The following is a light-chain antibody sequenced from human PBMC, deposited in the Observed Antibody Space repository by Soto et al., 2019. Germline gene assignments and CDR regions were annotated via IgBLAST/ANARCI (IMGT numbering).Light chain of an antibody. CDR2: AVS. Sequence: DNQRPLATSSLSPAMGARVEITCSANQSISSYLNWYQQKPGKAPKLLMYAVSTLQSGVPSRLSGSGSPIDFTLTISSLQLEDFATYFCQQSDDTPFTFAPGTKVDIK. V-gene: IGKV1-39*01. J-gene: IGKJ3*01. CDR1: QSISSY. CDR3: QQSDDTPFT.